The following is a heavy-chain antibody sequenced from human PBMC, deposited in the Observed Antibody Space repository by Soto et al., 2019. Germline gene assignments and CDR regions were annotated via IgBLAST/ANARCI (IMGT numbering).Heavy chain of an antibody. CDR3: ARASTDSYPGSRIFDF. CDR2: IPDSGGDA. CDR1: AITFGSRA. D-gene: IGHD3-10*01. Sequence: PGGSLRLCCFASAITFGSRAMSWVRQAPGEGLEWVSTIPDSGGDAKYADSVRGRFAISRDNSKKTLYLQMSSLTAEDSAIYYCARASTDSYPGSRIFDFWGRGTLVTVSS. V-gene: IGHV3-23*01. J-gene: IGHJ4*02.